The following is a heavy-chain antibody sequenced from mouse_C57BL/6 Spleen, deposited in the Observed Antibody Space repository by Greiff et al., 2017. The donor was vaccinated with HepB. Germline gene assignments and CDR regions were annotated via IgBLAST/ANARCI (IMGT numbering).Heavy chain of an antibody. V-gene: IGHV5-16*01. CDR2: INYDGSST. CDR1: GFTFSDYY. CDR3: ARVTTVEGGFDY. J-gene: IGHJ2*01. Sequence: EVMLVESEGGLVQPGSSMKLSCTASGFTFSDYYMAWVRQVPEKGLEWVANINYDGSSTYYLDSLKSRFIISRDNAKNILYLQMSSLKSEDTATYYCARVTTVEGGFDYWGQGTTLTVSS. D-gene: IGHD1-1*01.